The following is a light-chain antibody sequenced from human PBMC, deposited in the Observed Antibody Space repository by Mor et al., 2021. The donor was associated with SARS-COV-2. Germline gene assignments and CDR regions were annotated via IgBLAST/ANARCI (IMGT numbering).Light chain of an antibody. CDR3: YSYAGKNTFV. J-gene: IGLJ1*01. Sequence: GGNYDLVSWFQQYPGTAPKLIISEVTKRPSGVSDRFSGSKSGNTASLTISELQADDEADYYCYSYAGKNTFVFGTG. CDR2: EVT. V-gene: IGLV2-23*02. CDR1: GGNYDL.